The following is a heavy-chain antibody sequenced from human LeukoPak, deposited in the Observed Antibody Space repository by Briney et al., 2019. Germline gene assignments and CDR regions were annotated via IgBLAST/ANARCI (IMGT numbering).Heavy chain of an antibody. CDR3: AKDSAGGGDYYYYMDV. CDR1: GFTFSSYG. Sequence: GRSLRLSCAASGFTFSSYGMHWVRQAPGKGLEWVAVIWYGGSNKYYADSVKGRFTISRDNSKNTLYLQMNSLRAEDTAVYYCAKDSAGGGDYYYYMDVWGKGTTVTVSS. CDR2: IWYGGSNK. V-gene: IGHV3-30*18. D-gene: IGHD2-8*02. J-gene: IGHJ6*03.